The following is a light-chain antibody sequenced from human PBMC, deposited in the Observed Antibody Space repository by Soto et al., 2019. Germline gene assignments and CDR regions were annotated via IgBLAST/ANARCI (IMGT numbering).Light chain of an antibody. CDR3: SSYTSSSTRV. J-gene: IGLJ3*02. CDR1: SSDVGGYNY. V-gene: IGLV2-14*01. Sequence: QSALTQPASVSGSPGQSITISCTGTSSDVGGYNYVSWYQHHPGKAPKLMIYEVSNRPSGVSNRFSGSNSGNTASLTISGLQAEDEADFYCSSYTSSSTRVFGGGTQLTVL. CDR2: EVS.